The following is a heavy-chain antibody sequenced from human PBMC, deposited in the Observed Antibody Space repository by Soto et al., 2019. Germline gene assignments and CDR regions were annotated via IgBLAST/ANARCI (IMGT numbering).Heavy chain of an antibody. D-gene: IGHD4-17*01. CDR3: ARDLPDGDYEDYYYMGV. V-gene: IGHV3-21*01. CDR2: ISSSSSYI. Sequence: EVQLVESGGGLVKPGGSLRLSCAASGFTFSSYSMNWVRQAPGKGLEWVSSISSSSSYIYYADSVKGRFTISRDNAKNSLYLQMNSLRAEGTAVYYCARDLPDGDYEDYYYMGVWGKGTTVTVSS. CDR1: GFTFSSYS. J-gene: IGHJ6*03.